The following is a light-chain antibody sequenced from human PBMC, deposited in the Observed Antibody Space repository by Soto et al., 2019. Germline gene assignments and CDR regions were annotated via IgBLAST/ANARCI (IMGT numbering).Light chain of an antibody. J-gene: IGLJ1*01. CDR3: QSYHSSYPYV. V-gene: IGLV6-57*03. CDR2: EDN. Sequence: NFMLTQPHSVSGSPGKRVTISCTRSGGSIASGYVQWYRQRPGSAPTPVIYEDNQRPSGVPDRFSGSIDSSSSSASLTISGLQTEDEADYYCQSYHSSYPYVFGTGTKLTVL. CDR1: GGSIASGY.